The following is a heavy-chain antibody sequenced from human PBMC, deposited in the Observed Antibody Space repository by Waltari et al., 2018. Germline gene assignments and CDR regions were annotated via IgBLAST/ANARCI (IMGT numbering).Heavy chain of an antibody. CDR1: GCDLSDYT. Sequence: EVRLAESGGGLVKPGGSLRLSCTASGCDLSDYTMNWVRQAPGTGLEWVSSIGGTHSNIFYADSVKGRFTVSRDNAKNSLYLQMDNLRAEDSGLYFCTRDLYGSGGDWFDPWGQGTLVTVSS. D-gene: IGHD3-10*01. CDR3: TRDLYGSGGDWFDP. V-gene: IGHV3-21*03. CDR2: IGGTHSNI. J-gene: IGHJ5*02.